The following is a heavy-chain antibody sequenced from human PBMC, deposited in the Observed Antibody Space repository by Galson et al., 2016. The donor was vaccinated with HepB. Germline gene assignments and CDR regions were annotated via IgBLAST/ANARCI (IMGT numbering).Heavy chain of an antibody. V-gene: IGHV2-5*02. J-gene: IGHJ4*02. CDR2: IYWDDEQ. CDR1: GFSLSASGVG. Sequence: PALVKPTQTLTLTCTFSGFSLSASGVGVGWIRQPPGTALEWLALIYWDDEQRYSPSLKSRLTITKDTSKKQVVLRMTNMNPVDTASYFCAELREGGTTSYSFDSWGQGTLVTVSS. D-gene: IGHD1-1*01. CDR3: AELREGGTTSYSFDS.